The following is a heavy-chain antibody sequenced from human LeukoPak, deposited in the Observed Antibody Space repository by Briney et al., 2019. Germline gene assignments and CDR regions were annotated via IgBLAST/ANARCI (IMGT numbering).Heavy chain of an antibody. CDR2: ISYDGSNK. CDR3: ARGILDGYNLRYYYYGKDV. Sequence: GGSLRLSCAASGFTFSSYAMHWVRQAPGKGLEWVAVISYDGSNKYYADSVKGRFTISRDNSKNTLYLQMNSLRAEDTAVYYCARGILDGYNLRYYYYGKDVWGQGTTVTVSS. V-gene: IGHV3-30-3*01. D-gene: IGHD5-24*01. CDR1: GFTFSSYA. J-gene: IGHJ6*02.